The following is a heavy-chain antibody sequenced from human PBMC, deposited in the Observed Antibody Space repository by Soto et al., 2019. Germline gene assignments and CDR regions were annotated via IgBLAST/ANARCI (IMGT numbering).Heavy chain of an antibody. V-gene: IGHV1-24*01. Sequence: ASVKVSCKVSGYTLTELSMHWVRQAPGKGLEWMGGFDPEDGETIYAQKFQGRVTMTEDTSTDTADMELSSLGSEDTAVYYCATVRAIEDSSIFGVVITPPFFDYWGQGTLVTVSS. CDR2: FDPEDGET. J-gene: IGHJ4*02. CDR1: GYTLTELS. D-gene: IGHD3-3*01. CDR3: ATVRAIEDSSIFGVVITPPFFDY.